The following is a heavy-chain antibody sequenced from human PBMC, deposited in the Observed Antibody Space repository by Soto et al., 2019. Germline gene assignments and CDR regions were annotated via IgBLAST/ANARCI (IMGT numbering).Heavy chain of an antibody. J-gene: IGHJ4*02. CDR2: ISSSSSYI. V-gene: IGHV3-21*01. CDR1: GFTFSSYS. Sequence: LRLSCAASGFTFSSYSMNWVRQAPGKGLEWVSSISSSSSYIYYADSVKGRFTISRDNAKNSLYLQMNSLRAEDTAVYYCAKGSSSIRGFSYWGQGTLVTVS. CDR3: AKGSSSIRGFSY. D-gene: IGHD6-19*01.